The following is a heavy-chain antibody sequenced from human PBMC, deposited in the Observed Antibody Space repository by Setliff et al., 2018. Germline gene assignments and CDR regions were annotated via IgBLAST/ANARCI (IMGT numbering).Heavy chain of an antibody. V-gene: IGHV3-30*02. CDR1: GFTFSSYG. Sequence: GSLRLSCAASGFTFSSYGLHWVRQAPGKGLEWVTFIRHDGNNKYYSDSVKGRFTISRDNSKKILYLDMNSLRAEDTAMYYCVRGSAYSSGSFDCWGQGTLVTVSS. CDR3: VRGSAYSSGSFDC. CDR2: IRHDGNNK. J-gene: IGHJ4*02. D-gene: IGHD3-22*01.